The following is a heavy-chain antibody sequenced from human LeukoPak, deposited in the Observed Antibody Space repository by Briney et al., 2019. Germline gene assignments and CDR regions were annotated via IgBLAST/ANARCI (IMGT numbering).Heavy chain of an antibody. CDR3: AFGNDSSGYYSIDY. Sequence: SETLSLTCTVSGGSISSGGYYWSWIRQHPGKGLEWIGYIYYSGSTYYNPSLKSRVTISVDTFKNQFSLKLSSVTAADTAVYYCAFGNDSSGYYSIDYWGQGTLVTVSS. CDR1: GGSISSGGYY. J-gene: IGHJ4*02. D-gene: IGHD3-22*01. V-gene: IGHV4-31*03. CDR2: IYYSGST.